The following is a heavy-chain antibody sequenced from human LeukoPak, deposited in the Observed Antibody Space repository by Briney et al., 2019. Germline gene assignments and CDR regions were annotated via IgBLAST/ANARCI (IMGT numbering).Heavy chain of an antibody. Sequence: ASVKVSCKASGYTFTGYYIHWMRQAPGHGLEWMGWINPNSGDTKYVQKFQGRVTMTRVTSIRTAYPDLRRLRSDDTAVYYCARPRDYGDYDGFDIWGPGTMVRVSS. CDR3: ARPRDYGDYDGFDI. D-gene: IGHD4-17*01. CDR2: INPNSGDT. V-gene: IGHV1-2*02. CDR1: GYTFTGYY. J-gene: IGHJ3*02.